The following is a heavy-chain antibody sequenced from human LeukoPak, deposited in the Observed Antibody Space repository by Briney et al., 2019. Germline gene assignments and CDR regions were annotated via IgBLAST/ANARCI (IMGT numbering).Heavy chain of an antibody. J-gene: IGHJ4*02. CDR3: AKDPYGTRYFDY. CDR1: GFTFSSHA. V-gene: IGHV3-23*01. CDR2: LSGSGYNT. Sequence: GGSLRLSCAASGFTFSSHALSWVRQAPGKGLEGVSSLSGSGYNTYYADSVKGRFTISRDNSKNTVYLQMNSLRAEDTAVYYCAKDPYGTRYFDYWGQGTLVTVSS. D-gene: IGHD2-2*01.